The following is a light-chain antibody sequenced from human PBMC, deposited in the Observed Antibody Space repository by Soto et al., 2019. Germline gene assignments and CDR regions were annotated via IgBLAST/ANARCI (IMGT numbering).Light chain of an antibody. CDR1: RGYIADNY. J-gene: IGLJ3*02. CDR2: EDI. V-gene: IGLV6-57*02. Sequence: NFMLTQPHSVSGSPGQTVTISCTGNRGYIADNYVQWYQQRPGRAPTTVIFEDIKRPSGVPDRFSGSIDRSSNSASLTISGLKTDDEADYFCQSYDSNRWVFGGGTKLTVL. CDR3: QSYDSNRWV.